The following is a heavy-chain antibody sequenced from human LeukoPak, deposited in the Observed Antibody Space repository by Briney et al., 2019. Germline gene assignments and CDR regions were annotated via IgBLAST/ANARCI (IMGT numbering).Heavy chain of an antibody. D-gene: IGHD6-19*01. J-gene: IGHJ4*02. Sequence: RPSETLSLTCAVYGGSFSGYYWSWIRQPPGKGLEWIGEINHSGSTNYNPSLKSRVTISVDTSKNQFSLKLSSVTAADTAVYYCARGVYGSGWPIDYWGQGTLVTVSS. V-gene: IGHV4-34*01. CDR1: GGSFSGYY. CDR2: INHSGST. CDR3: ARGVYGSGWPIDY.